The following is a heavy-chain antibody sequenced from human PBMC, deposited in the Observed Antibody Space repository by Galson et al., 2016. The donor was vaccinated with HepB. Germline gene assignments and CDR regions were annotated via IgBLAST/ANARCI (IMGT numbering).Heavy chain of an antibody. CDR1: GFSFSSYW. CDR3: ARYCGGDCHDAFDI. CDR2: IYPGDSDT. Sequence: QSGAEVKKPGESLRISCKASGFSFSSYWIGWVRQMPGKGLEWMGIIYPGDSDTRDSPSFQGQVTISADRSINTAYLQWSSLRASDTAMYYCARYCGGDCHDAFDIWGQGTLVTVSS. V-gene: IGHV5-51*01. J-gene: IGHJ3*02. D-gene: IGHD2-21*02.